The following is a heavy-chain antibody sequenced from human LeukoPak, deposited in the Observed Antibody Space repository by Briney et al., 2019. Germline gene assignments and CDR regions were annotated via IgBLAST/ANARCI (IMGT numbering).Heavy chain of an antibody. J-gene: IGHJ4*02. V-gene: IGHV3-7*01. CDR3: VREGFDYGDPMDY. CDR2: IKQDGSEK. CDR1: GFTLSQYW. Sequence: GGSLRLSCAASGFTLSQYWMSWVRQAPRKGLEWVANIKQDGSEKYYVDAVKGRFTISRDNAKNSLYLQMNSLRAEDTAVYYCVREGFDYGDPMDYWGQGTLVTVSS. D-gene: IGHD4-17*01.